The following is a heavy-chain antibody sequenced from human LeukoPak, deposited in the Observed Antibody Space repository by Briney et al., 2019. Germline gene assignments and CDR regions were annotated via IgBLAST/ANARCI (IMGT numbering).Heavy chain of an antibody. CDR3: ASSRRGYLDSSGSYFGV. Sequence: PSETLSLTCTVSGGSVSSGSYYWNWIRQPPGKRLEWIGYVFYSGSTNYNPSLTSLKSRVAISVDTSKNQFSLKLSSVTAADSAVYYCASSRRGYLDSSGSYFGVWGQGTTVTVSS. CDR2: VFYSGST. CDR1: GGSVSSGSYY. V-gene: IGHV4-61*01. D-gene: IGHD3-22*01. J-gene: IGHJ6*02.